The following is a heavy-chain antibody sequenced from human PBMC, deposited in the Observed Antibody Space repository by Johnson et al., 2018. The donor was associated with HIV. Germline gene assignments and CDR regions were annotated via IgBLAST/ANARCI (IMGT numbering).Heavy chain of an antibody. CDR1: GFTFSDYY. V-gene: IGHV3-11*04. J-gene: IGHJ3*02. D-gene: IGHD3-3*01. CDR3: AKGGPVLQFLEWLPGRAFDI. CDR2: ISGSDGAI. Sequence: QVQLVESGGGLVQPGGSLRLSCAGYGFTFSDYYLSWIRQAPGKGLEWVSYISGSDGAIWYADSVKGRFTVSRDNAKNSFYLQMNSLRAEDTAVYYCAKGGPVLQFLEWLPGRAFDIWGQGTMVTVSS.